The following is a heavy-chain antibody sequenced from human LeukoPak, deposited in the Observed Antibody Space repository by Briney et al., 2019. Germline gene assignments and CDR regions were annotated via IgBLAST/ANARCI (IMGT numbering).Heavy chain of an antibody. V-gene: IGHV3-7*01. D-gene: IGHD2-15*01. Sequence: GGSLRLSCAASGFTFSSYWMSWVRQAPGKGLEWVANIKQDGSEKYYVDSVKGRFTISRDNAKNSLYLQMNSLRAEDTAVYYCARSIQRGYCSGGSCYRIDWFDPWGQGTLVTVSS. J-gene: IGHJ5*02. CDR3: ARSIQRGYCSGGSCYRIDWFDP. CDR1: GFTFSSYW. CDR2: IKQDGSEK.